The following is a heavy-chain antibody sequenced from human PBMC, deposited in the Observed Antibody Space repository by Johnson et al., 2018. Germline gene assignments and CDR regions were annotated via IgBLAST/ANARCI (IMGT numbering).Heavy chain of an antibody. CDR2: IWYDGSQT. J-gene: IGHJ3*01. Sequence: QVQLQESGGGVVQXGTSXTLXCATSGVTVTSYTWHWVRQAPGKGLAWVAVIWYDGSQTVYVDSVKGRATISRDNSNVYLQMNSRRAEDTAVYFCARDRPSSLPNDALDLWGLGTMVTVSS. D-gene: IGHD6-19*01. V-gene: IGHV3-33*01. CDR3: ARDRPSSLPNDALDL. CDR1: GVTVTSYT.